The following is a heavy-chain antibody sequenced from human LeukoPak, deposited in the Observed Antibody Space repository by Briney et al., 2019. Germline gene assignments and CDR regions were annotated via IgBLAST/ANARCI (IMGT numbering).Heavy chain of an antibody. Sequence: GGSLRLSCAASGFTFSSYGMSWVRQAPGKWLERVSAISGSGGSTYYADSVKGRFTISRDNAKNSLYLQMNSLRAEDTAVYYCARDSPLGTTYYWGQGTLVTVSS. J-gene: IGHJ4*02. CDR1: GFTFSSYG. CDR3: ARDSPLGTTYY. V-gene: IGHV3-23*01. D-gene: IGHD5-12*01. CDR2: ISGSGGST.